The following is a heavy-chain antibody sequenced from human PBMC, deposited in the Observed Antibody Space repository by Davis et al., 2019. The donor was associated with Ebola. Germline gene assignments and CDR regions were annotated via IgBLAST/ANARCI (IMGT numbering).Heavy chain of an antibody. J-gene: IGHJ5*02. CDR1: GGTFSSYA. CDR2: IIPILGIA. Sequence: AASVKVSCRASGGTFSSYAISWVRQAPGQGLEWMGRIIPILGIANYAQKFQGRVTITADKSTSTAYMELSSLRSEDTAVYYCARDPADYGDYPWGQGTLVTVSS. V-gene: IGHV1-69*04. D-gene: IGHD4-17*01. CDR3: ARDPADYGDYP.